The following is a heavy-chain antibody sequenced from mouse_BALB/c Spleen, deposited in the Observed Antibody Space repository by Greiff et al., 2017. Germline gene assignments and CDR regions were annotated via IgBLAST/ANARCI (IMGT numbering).Heavy chain of an antibody. V-gene: IGHV1-69*01. D-gene: IGHD4-1*01. J-gene: IGHJ2*01. Sequence: VQLQQPGAELVMPGASVKMSCKASGYTFTDYWMHWVKQRPGQGLEWIGAIDTSDSYTSYNQKFKGKATLTVDESSSTAYMQLSSLTSEDSAVYYCARNWYYFDYWGQGTTLTVSS. CDR1: GYTFTDYW. CDR3: ARNWYYFDY. CDR2: IDTSDSYT.